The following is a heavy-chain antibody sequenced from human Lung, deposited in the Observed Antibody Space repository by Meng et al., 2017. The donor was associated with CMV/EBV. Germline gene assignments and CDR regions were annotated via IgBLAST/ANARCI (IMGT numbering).Heavy chain of an antibody. D-gene: IGHD2-15*01. CDR2: IDSDGINI. Sequence: GGSLRLXCAASGFTFSTYWMHWVRLVPGKGLVWVSRIDSDGININYADSVKVRFTISRDNARNTLYLQMDSLRVEDTAVYYCASARGVVRYAFDIWGQG. V-gene: IGHV3-74*01. CDR3: ASARGVVRYAFDI. J-gene: IGHJ3*02. CDR1: GFTFSTYW.